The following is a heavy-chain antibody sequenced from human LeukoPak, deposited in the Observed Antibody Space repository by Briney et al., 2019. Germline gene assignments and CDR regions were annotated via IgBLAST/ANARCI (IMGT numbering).Heavy chain of an antibody. CDR1: GFTFSSYA. CDR2: ISYDGSNK. J-gene: IGHJ4*02. Sequence: PGRSLRLSCAASGFTFSSYAMHWVRQAPGKGLEWVAVISYDGSNKYYADSVKGRFTISRDNSKNTLYLQMNSLRAEDTAVYYCARERTMVRGVLGYWGQGTLSPSPQ. D-gene: IGHD3-10*01. V-gene: IGHV3-30*04. CDR3: ARERTMVRGVLGY.